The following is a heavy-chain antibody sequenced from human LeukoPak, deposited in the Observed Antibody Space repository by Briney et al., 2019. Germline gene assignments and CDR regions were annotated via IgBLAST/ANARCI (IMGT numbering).Heavy chain of an antibody. J-gene: IGHJ4*02. CDR2: INCGST. D-gene: IGHD3-10*01. Sequence: PSETLPLTCTVSGGSISSSTYYWGWIRQPPGKGLEWIGSINCGSTFYNPSLKSRVTISVDTSKNQFSLILSFVTAADTAVYFCARARLSIVRGITNFDYWGQGTLVTVSS. CDR3: ARARLSIVRGITNFDY. CDR1: GGSISSSTYY. V-gene: IGHV4-39*01.